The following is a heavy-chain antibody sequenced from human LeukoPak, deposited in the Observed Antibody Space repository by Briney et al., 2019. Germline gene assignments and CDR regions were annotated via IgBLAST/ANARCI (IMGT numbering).Heavy chain of an antibody. V-gene: IGHV1-18*01. D-gene: IGHD1-1*01. Sequence: ASVKVSCKASGYTFTSYGISWVRQAPGQGLEWMGWISAYNGNTNYARKLQGRVTMTTDTSTSTAYMELRSLRSDDTAVYYCARDPGTLALNPGWFDPWGQGTLVTVSS. J-gene: IGHJ5*02. CDR1: GYTFTSYG. CDR2: ISAYNGNT. CDR3: ARDPGTLALNPGWFDP.